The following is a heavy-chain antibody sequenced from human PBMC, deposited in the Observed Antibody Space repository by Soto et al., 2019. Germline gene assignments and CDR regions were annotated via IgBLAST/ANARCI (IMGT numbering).Heavy chain of an antibody. CDR3: ARSVAKSYYYGMDV. CDR1: GGTFSSYA. J-gene: IGHJ6*02. CDR2: IIPIFGTA. D-gene: IGHD5-12*01. Sequence: QVQLVQSGAEVKKPGSSVKVSCKASGGTFSSYAISWVRQAPGQGLEWMGGIIPIFGTANYAQKFQGRVTITADESTSTAYMELSSLRSEETAVYYCARSVAKSYYYGMDVCVQGTTVTVSS. V-gene: IGHV1-69*12.